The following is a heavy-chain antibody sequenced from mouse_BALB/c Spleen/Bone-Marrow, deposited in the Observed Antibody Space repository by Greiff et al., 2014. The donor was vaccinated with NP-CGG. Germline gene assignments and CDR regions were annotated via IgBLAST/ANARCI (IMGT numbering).Heavy chain of an antibody. J-gene: IGHJ4*01. Sequence: VKLMESGPGLVAPSQSLSITCTVSGFSLTSYGVHWVRQPPGKGLEWLGVIWADGSTNYNSALMSRLSTRKDNSKSQVFLKMNSLQTDDTAMYYCARITTATGAMDYWGQGASVTVSS. CDR1: GFSLTSYG. V-gene: IGHV2-9*02. CDR2: IWADGST. D-gene: IGHD1-2*01. CDR3: ARITTATGAMDY.